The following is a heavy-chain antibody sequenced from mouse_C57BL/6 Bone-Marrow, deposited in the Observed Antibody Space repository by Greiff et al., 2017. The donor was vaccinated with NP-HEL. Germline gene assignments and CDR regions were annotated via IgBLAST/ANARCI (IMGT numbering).Heavy chain of an antibody. D-gene: IGHD1-1*01. CDR1: GYSITSGYD. CDR3: ARRVDYFDY. Sequence: EVQLQQSGPGMVKPSQSLSLTCTVTGYSITSGYDWHWIRHFPGNKLEWMGYISYSGSTNYNPSLKSRISITHDTSKNHFFLKLNSVTTEDTATYYCARRVDYFDYWGQGTTLTVSS. J-gene: IGHJ2*01. CDR2: ISYSGST. V-gene: IGHV3-1*01.